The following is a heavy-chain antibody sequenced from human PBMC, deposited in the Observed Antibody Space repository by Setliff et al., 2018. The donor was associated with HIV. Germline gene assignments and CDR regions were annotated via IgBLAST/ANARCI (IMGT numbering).Heavy chain of an antibody. CDR1: GYTFTSYY. Sequence: GASVKVSCKASGYTFTSYYMQWVRQAPGQGLEWMGMINPREGTTTSTQKFQGRLTMTKDTSTSTVHMELSGLTSDDTAIYYCARMGGYTTTVREVDVGGTARGGFDHWGQGTLVTVSS. V-gene: IGHV1-46*01. CDR3: ARMGGYTTTVREVDVGGTARGGFDH. J-gene: IGHJ4*02. CDR2: INPREGTT. D-gene: IGHD5-18*01.